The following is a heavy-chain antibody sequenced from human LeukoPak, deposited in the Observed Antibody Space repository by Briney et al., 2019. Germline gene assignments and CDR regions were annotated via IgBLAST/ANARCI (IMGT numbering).Heavy chain of an antibody. V-gene: IGHV3-33*01. CDR3: AREENSSGWYRFDY. CDR2: IWYDGSNK. D-gene: IGHD6-19*01. J-gene: IGHJ4*02. CDR1: GFTFSSYG. Sequence: GGSLRLSCAASGFTFSSYGMHWVRQAPGKGLEWVAVIWYDGSNKYYADSVKGRFTISRDNSKNTLYLQMNSLRAEDTAVYYCAREENSSGWYRFDYWGQGTLVTVSS.